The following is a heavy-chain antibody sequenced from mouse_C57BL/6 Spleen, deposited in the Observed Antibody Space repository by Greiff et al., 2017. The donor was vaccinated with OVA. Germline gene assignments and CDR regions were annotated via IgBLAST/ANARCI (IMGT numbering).Heavy chain of an antibody. Sequence: QVQLQQSGPELVKPGASVKISCKASGYAFSSSCMNWVKQRPGKGLEWIGRIYPGDGDTNYNGKFKGKATLTADKSSSTAYMQLSSLTSEDSAVYFCARGYGSSYYCDDWGQGTTLTVSS. CDR3: ARGYGSSYYCDD. CDR2: IYPGDGDT. D-gene: IGHD1-1*01. J-gene: IGHJ2*01. CDR1: GYAFSSSC. V-gene: IGHV1-82*01.